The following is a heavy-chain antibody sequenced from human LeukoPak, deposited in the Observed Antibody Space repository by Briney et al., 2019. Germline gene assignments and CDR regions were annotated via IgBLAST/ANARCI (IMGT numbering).Heavy chain of an antibody. Sequence: GGSLRLSCAASGFTFSSYNMNWVRQAPGKGLEWVSSISSSSYIYYADSVKGRFTISRDNAKNSLYLQMNSLRAEDAAVYYCARDLYVDIVAPSGMDVWGQGTTVTVSS. CDR1: GFTFSSYN. J-gene: IGHJ6*02. CDR2: ISSSSYI. V-gene: IGHV3-21*01. CDR3: ARDLYVDIVAPSGMDV. D-gene: IGHD5-12*01.